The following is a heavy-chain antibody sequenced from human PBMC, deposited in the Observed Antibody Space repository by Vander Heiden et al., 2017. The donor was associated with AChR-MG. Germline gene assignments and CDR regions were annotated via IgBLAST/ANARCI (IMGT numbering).Heavy chain of an antibody. CDR3: ARERCSSTSCPRTYFDY. Sequence: EVQLVESGGGLVQPGGSLRLSCAASGFTFSSYSMNWVSQAPGKGLEWVSYISSSSSTIYYADSVKGRFTISRDNAKNSLYLQMNSLRAEDTAVYYCARERCSSTSCPRTYFDYWGQGTLVTVSS. CDR1: GFTFSSYS. CDR2: ISSSSSTI. J-gene: IGHJ4*02. V-gene: IGHV3-48*01. D-gene: IGHD2-2*01.